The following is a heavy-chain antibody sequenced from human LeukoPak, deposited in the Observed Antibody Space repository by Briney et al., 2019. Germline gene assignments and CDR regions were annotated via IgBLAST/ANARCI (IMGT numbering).Heavy chain of an antibody. D-gene: IGHD5-24*01. V-gene: IGHV5-51*01. Sequence: GESLKISCKGSGYTFTTYWIAWVRQMPGEGLEWMGIIYPGDSETRYSPSFQGQVTISADQSITTACLQWGSLKASDTAMYYCTRSPRDGYHDAFDIWGQGTMVTVFS. CDR1: GYTFTTYW. CDR3: TRSPRDGYHDAFDI. CDR2: IYPGDSET. J-gene: IGHJ3*02.